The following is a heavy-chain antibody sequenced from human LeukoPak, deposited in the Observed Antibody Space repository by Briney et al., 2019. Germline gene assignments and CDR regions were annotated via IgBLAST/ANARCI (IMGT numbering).Heavy chain of an antibody. D-gene: IGHD3-22*01. CDR2: IRYDGSNK. V-gene: IGHV3-30*02. Sequence: GGSLRLSSAASGFTFSSYGMHWVRQAPGKGLEWVAFIRYDGSNKYYADSVKGRFTISRDNSKNTLYLQMNSLRAEDTAVYYCAKDYDSSGYDSLYYYYYYMDVWGKGTTVTVSS. CDR3: AKDYDSSGYDSLYYYYYYMDV. CDR1: GFTFSSYG. J-gene: IGHJ6*03.